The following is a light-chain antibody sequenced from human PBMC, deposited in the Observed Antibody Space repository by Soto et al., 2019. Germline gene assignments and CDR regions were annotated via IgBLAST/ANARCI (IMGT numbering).Light chain of an antibody. CDR2: GTS. J-gene: IGKJ1*01. CDR3: QQYGISPRT. V-gene: IGKV3-20*01. CDR1: QSVSSY. Sequence: EIVLTQSPGTLSLSPGERATLSCRASQSVSSYLAWYQQKPGQAPRLLIYGTSSRATGIPDRFSGSGSGTDFTLTISRLEPEDFALYYCQQYGISPRTFGQGTKVEIK.